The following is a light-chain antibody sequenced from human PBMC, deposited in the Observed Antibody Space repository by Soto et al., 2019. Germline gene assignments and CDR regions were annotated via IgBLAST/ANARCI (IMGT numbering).Light chain of an antibody. CDR2: DAS. CDR3: QQRSNWPIT. V-gene: IGKV3-11*01. CDR1: QSVARSY. Sequence: EIVKTQSPATLSVSPGERATLSCRASQSVARSYLAWYQQKPGQAPRLLIYDASNRATGIPARFSGSGSGTDFTLTISSLEPEDFAVYYCQQRSNWPITFGQGTRLEIK. J-gene: IGKJ5*01.